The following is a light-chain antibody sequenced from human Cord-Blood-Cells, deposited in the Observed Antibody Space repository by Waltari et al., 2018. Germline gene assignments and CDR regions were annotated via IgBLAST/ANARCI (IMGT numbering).Light chain of an antibody. V-gene: IGKV1-5*01. CDR3: QHYNSCYA. CDR1: QSISSW. Sequence: DIQMTQSPSTLSASVGDRVTITCRASQSISSWLAWYQPKPAKAPKLLIYDASSLESGVSSRVGVSGSATEFTLTISSLHPDDFTTYCCQHYNSCYAYGQGTKLDI. CDR2: DAS. J-gene: IGKJ2*01.